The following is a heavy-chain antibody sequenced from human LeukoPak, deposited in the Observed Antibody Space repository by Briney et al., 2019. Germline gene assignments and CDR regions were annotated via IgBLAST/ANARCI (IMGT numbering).Heavy chain of an antibody. V-gene: IGHV3-30*02. CDR3: AQDSYYYYIDV. CDR2: IGYDGSNK. CDR1: GFTFSSYG. J-gene: IGHJ6*03. Sequence: GGSLRLSCAASGFTFSSYGMHWVRQAPGKGLEWVTFIGYDGSNKYYTDSVKGRFTISRDNSKNTLYLQMNSLRAEDTAIYYCAQDSYYYYIDVWGKGTTVTVSS.